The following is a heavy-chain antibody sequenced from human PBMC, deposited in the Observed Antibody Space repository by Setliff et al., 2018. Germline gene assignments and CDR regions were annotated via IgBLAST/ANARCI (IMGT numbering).Heavy chain of an antibody. D-gene: IGHD2-15*01. J-gene: IGHJ5*02. V-gene: IGHV1-18*04. CDR1: GYTFTNSI. CDR2: ISAYNGNT. Sequence: RASVKVSCKASGYTFTNSIMNWVRQAPGQGLEGMGWISAYNGNTYHAQKFQDRLSMTTDASTSTAYMELRSLRADDTAVYYCERLVRHCTRISCQRTSEADLWGQGTQVTVSS. CDR3: ERLVRHCTRISCQRTSEADL.